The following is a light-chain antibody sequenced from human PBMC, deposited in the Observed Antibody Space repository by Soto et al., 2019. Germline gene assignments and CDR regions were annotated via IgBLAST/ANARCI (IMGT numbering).Light chain of an antibody. CDR2: EVR. V-gene: IGLV2-14*01. Sequence: QSVLTQPASVSGSPGQSITISCAGTMRDVGAYNLVSWYQQHPGRAPQLIIYEVRNRPSGISFRFPGSKSGNTASLTISGLQAEDEADYYCSSYTSKSSLIFGGGTNVTVL. CDR3: SSYTSKSSLI. J-gene: IGLJ2*01. CDR1: MRDVGAYNL.